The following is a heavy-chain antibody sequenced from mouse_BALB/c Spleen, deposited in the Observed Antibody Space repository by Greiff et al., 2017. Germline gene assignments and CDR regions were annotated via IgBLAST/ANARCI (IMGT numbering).Heavy chain of an antibody. Sequence: VQLQQSGAELVKPGASVKLSCTASGFTIKDTYMHWVKQRPEQGLEWIGRIDPANGNTKYDPKFQGKATITADTSSNTAYLQLSSLTSEDTAVYYCARGSSYPWFAYWGQGTLVTVSA. J-gene: IGHJ3*01. CDR3: ARGSSYPWFAY. D-gene: IGHD1-1*01. CDR1: GFTIKDTY. CDR2: IDPANGNT. V-gene: IGHV14-3*02.